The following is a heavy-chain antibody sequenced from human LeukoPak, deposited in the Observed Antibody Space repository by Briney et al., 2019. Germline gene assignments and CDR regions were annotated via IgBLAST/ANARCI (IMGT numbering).Heavy chain of an antibody. V-gene: IGHV1-69*06. CDR2: IIPIFGTA. D-gene: IGHD6-19*01. J-gene: IGHJ4*02. Sequence: SVKVSCKASGGAFSSYAISWVRQAPGQGLEWMGGIIPIFGTASYAQKFQGRVTITADKSTSTAYMELSSLRAEDTAVYYCASIIAVAGTSDYWGQGTLVTVSS. CDR1: GGAFSSYA. CDR3: ASIIAVAGTSDY.